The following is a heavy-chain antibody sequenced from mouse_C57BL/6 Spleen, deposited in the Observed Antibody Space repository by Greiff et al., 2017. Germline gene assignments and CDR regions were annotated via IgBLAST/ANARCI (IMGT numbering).Heavy chain of an antibody. Sequence: EVQRVESGGGLVKPGGSLTLSCAASGFTFSSYAVSWVRQTPEKRLEWVATISSGGSYAYYPDIVSGRFTISRDNEKNNQYLQMSHLKSEDTAMYYCARVNGWFAYWGQGTLVTVSA. CDR3: ARVNGWFAY. CDR2: ISSGGSYA. CDR1: GFTFSSYA. V-gene: IGHV5-4*01. J-gene: IGHJ3*01.